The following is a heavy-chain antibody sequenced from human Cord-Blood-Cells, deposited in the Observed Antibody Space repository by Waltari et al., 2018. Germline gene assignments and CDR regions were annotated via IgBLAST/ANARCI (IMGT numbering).Heavy chain of an antibody. CDR3: ARESAGNDFWSGYYDY. D-gene: IGHD3-3*01. V-gene: IGHV1-69*06. CDR1: GGTFSTYA. J-gene: IGHJ4*02. Sequence: QVQLVQSGAEVKKPGSSVTVSCKASGGTFSTYAISWVRQATAQGLEWMGVIIPIFGTANYAEKFQGRVTITADKSASTAYMGLSSLRSEDTAVYYCARESAGNDFWSGYYDYWGQGTLVTVSA. CDR2: IIPIFGTA.